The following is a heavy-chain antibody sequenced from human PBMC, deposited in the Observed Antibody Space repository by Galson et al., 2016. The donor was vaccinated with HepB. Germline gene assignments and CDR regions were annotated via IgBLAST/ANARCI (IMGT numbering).Heavy chain of an antibody. J-gene: IGHJ4*02. V-gene: IGHV1-24*01. CDR3: AIGVPGNLGEAMIVNDY. CDR1: GYTLTKLS. D-gene: IGHD3-22*01. CDR2: FDPENDET. Sequence: SVKVSCKVSGYTLTKLSMHWVRQAPGKGLEWMGGFDPENDETIYAQKFLGRVTMTEDTSIDTAYMELSSLRSEDTAVYYGAIGVPGNLGEAMIVNDYWGQGTLVTVSS.